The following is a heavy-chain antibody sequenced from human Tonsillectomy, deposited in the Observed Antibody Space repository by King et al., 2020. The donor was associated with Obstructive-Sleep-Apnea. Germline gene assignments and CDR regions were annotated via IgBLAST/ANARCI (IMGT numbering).Heavy chain of an antibody. V-gene: IGHV3-30*04. CDR1: GFTFSSYA. CDR2: ISYDGSNK. J-gene: IGHJ6*02. CDR3: ARETGPKYYYGMDV. Sequence: VQLVESGGGVVQPGRSLRLSCAASGFTFSSYAMHWVRQAPGKGLEWVAVISYDGSNKYYADSVKGRFTISRDNSKNTLYLQMNSLRAEDTAVYYCARETGPKYYYGMDVWGQGTTVTVSS.